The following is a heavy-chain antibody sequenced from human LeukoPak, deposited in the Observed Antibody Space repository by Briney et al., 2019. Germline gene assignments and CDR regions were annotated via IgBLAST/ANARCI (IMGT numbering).Heavy chain of an antibody. CDR2: ISGSGGST. CDR1: GFTFSSYV. J-gene: IGHJ6*02. D-gene: IGHD4-17*01. V-gene: IGHV3-23*01. CDR3: AKLLHDYGDSPRFYYYYYGMDV. Sequence: PGGSLRLSCAVSGFTFSSYVMTWVRQAPGKGLEWVSAISGSGGSTYYADSVKGRFTISRDISKNTLYLQMNSLRAEDAAVYYCAKLLHDYGDSPRFYYYYYGMDVWGQGTTVTVSS.